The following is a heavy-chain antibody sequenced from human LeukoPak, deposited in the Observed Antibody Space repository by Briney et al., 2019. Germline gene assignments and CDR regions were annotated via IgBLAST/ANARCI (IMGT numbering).Heavy chain of an antibody. CDR2: ISSSSSYI. V-gene: IGHV3-21*04. J-gene: IGHJ4*02. D-gene: IGHD1-26*01. Sequence: GGSLRLSCAASGFTFSSYSMNWVRQAPGKGLEWVSSISSSSSYIYYADSVKGRFTISRDNSKNTLYLQMNSLRAEDTAVYYCARMSGTSLFDYWGQGILVTVSS. CDR1: GFTFSSYS. CDR3: ARMSGTSLFDY.